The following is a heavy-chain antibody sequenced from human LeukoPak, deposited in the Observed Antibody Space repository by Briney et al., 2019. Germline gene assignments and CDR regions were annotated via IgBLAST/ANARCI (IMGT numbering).Heavy chain of an antibody. V-gene: IGHV3-43*02. CDR3: ARDRGYSTFDM. CDR2: ISGDGGST. J-gene: IGHJ3*02. CDR1: GFTFDDYA. D-gene: IGHD5-18*01. Sequence: PGGSLRLSCAASGFTFDDYAMHWVRQAPGKGLEWVSLISGDGGSTYYADSVKGRFTISRDNAKNSLCLQMNSLRAEDTAVYYCARDRGYSTFDMWGQGTMVTVSS.